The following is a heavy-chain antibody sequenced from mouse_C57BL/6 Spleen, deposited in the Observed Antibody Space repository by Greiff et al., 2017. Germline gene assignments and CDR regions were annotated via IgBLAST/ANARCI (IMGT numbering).Heavy chain of an antibody. D-gene: IGHD1-1*01. CDR1: GYTFTSYW. J-gene: IGHJ1*03. CDR2: IYPGSGST. CDR3: AREATVVADWYFDV. Sequence: VQLQQPGAELVKPGASVKMSCKASGYTFTSYWITWVKQRPGQGLEWIGDIYPGSGSTNYNEKFKSKATLTVDTSSSTAYMQLSSLTSEDSAVYYGAREATVVADWYFDVWGTGTTVTVSS. V-gene: IGHV1-55*01.